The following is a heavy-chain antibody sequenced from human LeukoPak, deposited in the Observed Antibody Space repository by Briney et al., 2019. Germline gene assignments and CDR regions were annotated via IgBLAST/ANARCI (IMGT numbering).Heavy chain of an antibody. J-gene: IGHJ6*03. Sequence: PSETLSLTCTVSGGSISGSSYYWGWIRQPPGKGLEWIGYIYYSGSTNYNPSLKSRVTISVDTSKNQFSLKLSSVTAADTAVYYCARDFRPSREKYYYYYYMDVWGKGTTVTVSS. V-gene: IGHV4-61*01. D-gene: IGHD2/OR15-2a*01. CDR2: IYYSGST. CDR3: ARDFRPSREKYYYYYYMDV. CDR1: GGSISGSSYY.